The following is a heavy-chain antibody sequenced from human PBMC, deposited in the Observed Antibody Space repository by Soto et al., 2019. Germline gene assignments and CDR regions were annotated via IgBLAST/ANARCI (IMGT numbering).Heavy chain of an antibody. J-gene: IGHJ5*02. D-gene: IGHD6-6*01. CDR2: INPNSGGT. Sequence: ASVKVSCQASGYTFTGYYMHWVRPAPGQGLEWMGWINPNSGGTNYAQKFQGRITITADESTSTAHMELRSLRSEDTAVYYCAGKLAPYNWFDPWGQGTLVTVSS. CDR3: AGKLAPYNWFDP. CDR1: GYTFTGYY. V-gene: IGHV1-2*02.